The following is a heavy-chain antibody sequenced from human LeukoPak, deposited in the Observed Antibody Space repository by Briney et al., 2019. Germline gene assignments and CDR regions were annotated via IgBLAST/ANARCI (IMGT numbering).Heavy chain of an antibody. Sequence: SVKVSCKASGGTFSSYAIGWVRQAPGQGLEWMGGIIPIFGTANYAQKFQGRVTITTDESTSTAYMELSSLRSEDTAVYYCARDLGTTGTTYDYWGQGTLVTVSS. CDR1: GGTFSSYA. V-gene: IGHV1-69*05. D-gene: IGHD1-1*01. J-gene: IGHJ4*02. CDR3: ARDLGTTGTTYDY. CDR2: IIPIFGTA.